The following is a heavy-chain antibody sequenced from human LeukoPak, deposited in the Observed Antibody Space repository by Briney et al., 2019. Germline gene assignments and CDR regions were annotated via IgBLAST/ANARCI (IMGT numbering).Heavy chain of an antibody. Sequence: SETLSLTCTVSGGSISSSSYYWGWIRQPPGKGLEWIGSIYYSGSTYYNPSLKSRVTISVDTSKNQFSLKLSSVTAADTAVYYCARVDQEDIVVVPAALFNYWGQGTLVTVSS. CDR3: ARVDQEDIVVVPAALFNY. D-gene: IGHD2-2*01. CDR2: IYYSGST. CDR1: GGSISSSSYY. V-gene: IGHV4-39*07. J-gene: IGHJ4*02.